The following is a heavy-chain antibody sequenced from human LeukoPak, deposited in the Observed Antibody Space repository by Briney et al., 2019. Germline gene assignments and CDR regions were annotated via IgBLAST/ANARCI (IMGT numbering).Heavy chain of an antibody. CDR1: GGTFSSYA. CDR3: ARESGVFDY. CDR2: IIPILGIA. Sequence: SVKVSCKASGGTFSSYAISWVRQTPGQGLEWMGRIIPILGIANYAQKFQGRVTITADKSTSTAYMELSSLRSEDTAVYYCARESGVFDYWGQGTLVTVSS. D-gene: IGHD7-27*01. V-gene: IGHV1-69*04. J-gene: IGHJ4*02.